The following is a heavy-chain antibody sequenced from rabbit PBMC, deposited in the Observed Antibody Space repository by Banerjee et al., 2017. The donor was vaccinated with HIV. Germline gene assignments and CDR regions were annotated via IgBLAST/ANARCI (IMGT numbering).Heavy chain of an antibody. V-gene: IGHV1S45*01. D-gene: IGHD6-1*01. Sequence: QEQLEESGGDLVKPEGSLTLTCTASGFSFSSGYDMCWVRQAPGKGLEWIACIYAGSSGTTYYASWAKGRFTISKTSSTTVTLQMTSLTAADTATYFCAKNAGYANYGYAYFNLWGPGTLVTVS. CDR3: AKNAGYANYGYAYFNL. J-gene: IGHJ4*01. CDR2: IYAGSSGTT. CDR1: GFSFSSGYD.